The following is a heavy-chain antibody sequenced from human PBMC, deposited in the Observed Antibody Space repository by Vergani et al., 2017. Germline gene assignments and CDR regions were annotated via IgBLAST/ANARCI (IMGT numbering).Heavy chain of an antibody. J-gene: IGHJ5*02. Sequence: QLQLQESDPGLVKPPGTLSLTCAVSGGSISSSNWWSWVRQPPGKGLEWIGEIYHSGSTNYNPSLKSRVTISVDKSMNQFSLKLSSVTAADTAVYYCARGVGYSSSWYCANWFDPWGQGTLVTVSS. CDR3: ARGVGYSSSWYCANWFDP. V-gene: IGHV4-4*03. CDR2: IYHSGST. D-gene: IGHD6-13*01. CDR1: GGSISSSNW.